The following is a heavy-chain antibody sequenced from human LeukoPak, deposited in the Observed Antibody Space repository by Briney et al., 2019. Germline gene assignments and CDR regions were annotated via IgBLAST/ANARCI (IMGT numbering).Heavy chain of an antibody. CDR3: ARGEASSSSSWFDP. J-gene: IGHJ5*02. Sequence: PSETLSLTCAVSGGSISSGGYSWSWIRQPSGKGLEWIGYIYHSGSTYYNPSLKSRVTISVDRSKNQFSLKLSSVTAADTAVYYCARGEASSSSSWFDPWGQGTLVTVSS. V-gene: IGHV4-30-2*01. CDR1: GGSISSGGYS. D-gene: IGHD6-6*01. CDR2: IYHSGST.